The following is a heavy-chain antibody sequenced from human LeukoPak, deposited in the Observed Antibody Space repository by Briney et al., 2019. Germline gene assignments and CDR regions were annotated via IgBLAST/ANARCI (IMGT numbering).Heavy chain of an antibody. CDR2: INHSGST. CDR1: GGSFSGYY. CDR3: AVLHFTMVRGVIITYCFDY. D-gene: IGHD3-10*01. V-gene: IGHV4-34*01. J-gene: IGHJ4*02. Sequence: SETLSLTCAVYGGSFSGYYWSWIRQPPGKGLEWIGEINHSGSTNYNPSLKSRVTISVDTSKNQFSLKLSSVTAADTAVYYCAVLHFTMVRGVIITYCFDYWGQGTLVTVSS.